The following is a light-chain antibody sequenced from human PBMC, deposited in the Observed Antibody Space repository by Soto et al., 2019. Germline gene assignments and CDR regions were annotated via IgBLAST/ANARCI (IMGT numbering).Light chain of an antibody. CDR3: QQRGNWPRT. J-gene: IGKJ2*01. CDR2: DAS. Sequence: EIVLTQSPATLSLSPGERATLSCRASQSVSSYLTWYQQKPGQAPRLLIYDASNRATDIPARFSGSGSGTDFTLTISGLEPEDFAVYYCQQRGNWPRTFGQGTKLEIK. CDR1: QSVSSY. V-gene: IGKV3-11*01.